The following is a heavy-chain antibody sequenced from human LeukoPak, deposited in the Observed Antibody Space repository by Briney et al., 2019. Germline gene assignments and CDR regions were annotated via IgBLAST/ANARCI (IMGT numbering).Heavy chain of an antibody. Sequence: SETLSLTCSVSGGSISNSLYHWGWLRQPPGKGLEWIGNVFHSGNTYSSPSLQSRVAFSVDTSKNQFSLKLTSVTATDTAVYYCARQIVGTSWNYYYSYIDVWGKGTSVSVSS. J-gene: IGHJ6*03. CDR2: VFHSGNT. D-gene: IGHD1-1*01. CDR1: GGSISNSLYH. CDR3: ARQIVGTSWNYYYSYIDV. V-gene: IGHV4-39*01.